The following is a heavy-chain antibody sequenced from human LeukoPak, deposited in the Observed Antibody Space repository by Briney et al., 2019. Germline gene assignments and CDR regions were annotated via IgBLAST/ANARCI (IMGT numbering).Heavy chain of an antibody. CDR3: ARGSGYEGYYFDY. CDR2: IYYSGST. J-gene: IGHJ4*02. CDR1: GGSISSGGYY. V-gene: IGHV4-31*03. D-gene: IGHD5-12*01. Sequence: SETLSLTCTVSGGSISSGGYYWSWIRQHPGKGLEWIGYIYYSGSTYYNPSLKSRVTISVDTSKNQFSLKLSSVTAADTAVYYCARGSGYEGYYFDYWGQGTLVTVCS.